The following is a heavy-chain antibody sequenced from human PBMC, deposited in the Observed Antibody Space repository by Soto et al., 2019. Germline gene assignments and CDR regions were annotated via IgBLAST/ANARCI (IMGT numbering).Heavy chain of an antibody. CDR1: GDSVRNRNYY. Sequence: SETLSLTCTVSGDSVRNRNYYWGWIRQPPGKGLEWIVSRYDDGSTFYNPSLKGRVTVSIDTSKNQFSLTVTSVTAADTAVYYCARRIVATETFDYWGQGTLVTVSS. V-gene: IGHV4-39*01. CDR2: RYDDGST. CDR3: ARRIVATETFDY. D-gene: IGHD5-12*01. J-gene: IGHJ4*02.